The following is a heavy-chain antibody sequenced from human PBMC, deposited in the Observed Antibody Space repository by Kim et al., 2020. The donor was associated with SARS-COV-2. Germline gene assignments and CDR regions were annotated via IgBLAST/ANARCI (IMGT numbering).Heavy chain of an antibody. Sequence: SETLSLTCTVSGGSISSYYWSWIRQPPGKGLEWIGYIYYSGSTNYNPSLKSRVTISVDTSKNQFSLKLSSVTAADTAVYYCARDLGSGYEGWFDPWGQGTLVTVSS. J-gene: IGHJ5*02. CDR3: ARDLGSGYEGWFDP. CDR1: GGSISSYY. V-gene: IGHV4-59*01. CDR2: IYYSGST. D-gene: IGHD5-12*01.